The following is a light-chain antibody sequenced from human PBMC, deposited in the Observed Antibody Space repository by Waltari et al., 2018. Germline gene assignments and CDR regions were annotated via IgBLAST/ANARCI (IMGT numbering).Light chain of an antibody. CDR1: SSDVGGYNY. CDR2: EVS. V-gene: IGLV2-14*01. CDR3: GSYTSSTTQV. Sequence: QSALNQPASVSGSPGQSITISCTGTSSDVGGYNYVSWYQQHPGKAPKLMIYEVSNRPSGVSNRFSGSKSGNTASLTISGLQAEDEADYYCGSYTSSTTQVFGGGTKLTVL. J-gene: IGLJ3*02.